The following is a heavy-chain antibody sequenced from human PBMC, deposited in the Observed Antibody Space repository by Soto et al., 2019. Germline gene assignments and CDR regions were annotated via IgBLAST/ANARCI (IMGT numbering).Heavy chain of an antibody. V-gene: IGHV4-38-2*01. J-gene: IGHJ1*01. CDR3: ARTDDVGYDQH. CDR2: IYHSGTT. CDR1: GDSITSIYY. D-gene: IGHD5-12*01. Sequence: SETLSLTCAVSGDSITSIYYWAWIRQPPGRGLEWIASIYHSGTTYYNPSLKNRVTISVDTSKNQFSLKLSSVTAADSAVYYCARTDDVGYDQH.